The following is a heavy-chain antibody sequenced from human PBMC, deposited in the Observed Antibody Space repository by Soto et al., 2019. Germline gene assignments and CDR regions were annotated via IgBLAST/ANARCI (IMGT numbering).Heavy chain of an antibody. V-gene: IGHV3-11*01. CDR1: EITFTDFY. CDR3: ATAGGIAAAGYWFDP. D-gene: IGHD6-13*01. CDR2: ISNTGSTK. J-gene: IGHJ5*02. Sequence: QGQLVESGGGLVKPGGSLRLSCAASEITFTDFYMSWIRQAPGRGLEWISYISNTGSTKYYAESVKGRFTISRDNAKNSLYMEMNSLKAEDTAVYFCATAGGIAAAGYWFDPWGQGTLVTVSS.